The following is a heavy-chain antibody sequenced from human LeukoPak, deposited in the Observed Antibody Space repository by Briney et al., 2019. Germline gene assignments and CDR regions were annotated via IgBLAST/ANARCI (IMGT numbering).Heavy chain of an antibody. CDR1: GGSFSAYY. V-gene: IGHV4-34*01. Sequence: SETLSLTCAVYGGSFSAYYWSWIRQPPGKGLEWIGEINHSGSTNYNPSLKSRVTMSVDTSKNQSSLNLTSVTAADTAVYYCARGRDYYDSSGYYYRLDYWGQGTLVTVSS. D-gene: IGHD3-22*01. CDR2: INHSGST. CDR3: ARGRDYYDSSGYYYRLDY. J-gene: IGHJ4*02.